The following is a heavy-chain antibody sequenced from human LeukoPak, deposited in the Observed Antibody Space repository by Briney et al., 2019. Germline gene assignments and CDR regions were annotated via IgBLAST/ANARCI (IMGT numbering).Heavy chain of an antibody. J-gene: IGHJ3*02. CDR3: ARRSEPPDAFDI. D-gene: IGHD3-10*01. V-gene: IGHV4-59*08. Sequence: SETLSLTCTVSGGSISSYYWSWIRQPPGKGLEWIGYIYYSGSTNYNPSLESRVTISVDTSKNQFSLKLSSVTAADTAVYYCARRSEPPDAFDIWGQGTMVTVSS. CDR2: IYYSGST. CDR1: GGSISSYY.